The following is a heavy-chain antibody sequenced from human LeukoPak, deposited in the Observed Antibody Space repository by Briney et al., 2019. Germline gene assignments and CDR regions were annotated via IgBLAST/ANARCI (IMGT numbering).Heavy chain of an antibody. Sequence: PGGSLGLSCAASGFTFSRFAMHWVRQAPGKGLEWVAVILYDGNNKYYADSVKGRFTVSRDNSENSVHLQMNSLRVDDTAVYYCAREFGADTWGQGTLVTVSS. CDR1: GFTFSRFA. V-gene: IGHV3-30-3*01. CDR3: AREFGADT. J-gene: IGHJ5*02. CDR2: ILYDGNNK. D-gene: IGHD4/OR15-4a*01.